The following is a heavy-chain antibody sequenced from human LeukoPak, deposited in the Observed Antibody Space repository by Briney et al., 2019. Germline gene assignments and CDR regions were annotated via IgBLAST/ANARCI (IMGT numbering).Heavy chain of an antibody. Sequence: GGTLRLSCAASGFTFSSYGMSWVRQAPGKGLEWVSAISGSGGSTYYADSVKGRFTISRDNSKNTLYLQMNSLRAEGTAVYFCARGMTSDWFFDYWGQGTLVTVSS. V-gene: IGHV3-23*01. CDR3: ARGMTSDWFFDY. CDR1: GFTFSSYG. CDR2: ISGSGGST. J-gene: IGHJ4*02. D-gene: IGHD3-9*01.